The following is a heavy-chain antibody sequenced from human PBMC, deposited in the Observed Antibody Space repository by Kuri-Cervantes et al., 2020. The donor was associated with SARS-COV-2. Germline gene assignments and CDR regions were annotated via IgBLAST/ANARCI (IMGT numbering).Heavy chain of an antibody. Sequence: SETLSLTCSVSGGSISSGAYSWTWIRQPPGKGLEWIGYMYHSGRSYYNPSLKSRVTISVDRSKNQFPLNLSSATAADTAVYYCARAEAARLYYGMDVWGQGTTVTVSS. CDR2: MYHSGRS. CDR3: ARAEAARLYYGMDV. J-gene: IGHJ6*02. D-gene: IGHD6-6*01. V-gene: IGHV4-30-2*01. CDR1: GGSISSGAYS.